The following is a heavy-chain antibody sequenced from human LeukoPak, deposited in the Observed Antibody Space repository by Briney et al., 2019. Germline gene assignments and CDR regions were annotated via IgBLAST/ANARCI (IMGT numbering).Heavy chain of an antibody. V-gene: IGHV1-69*04. Sequence: SVKLSCKASGRTFSSYAISWVRQAPGHLLEWMGRIIPIFGIANYAQKFQGRVTITADKSTSTAYMELSSLRSEDTAVYYCARVTEYFDFWSGLPDYYYYGMDVWGQGTTVTVSS. D-gene: IGHD3-3*01. CDR2: IIPIFGIA. CDR1: GRTFSSYA. CDR3: ARVTEYFDFWSGLPDYYYYGMDV. J-gene: IGHJ6*02.